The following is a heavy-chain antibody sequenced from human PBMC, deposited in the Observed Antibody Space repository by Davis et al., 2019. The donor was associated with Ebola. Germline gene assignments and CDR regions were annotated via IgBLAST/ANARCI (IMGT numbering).Heavy chain of an antibody. CDR2: IYYSGST. V-gene: IGHV4-59*08. J-gene: IGHJ4*02. D-gene: IGHD4-23*01. Sequence: MPSETLSLTCIVPSGSISPNYWNWIRQPPGKGLEWTGSIYYSGSTNYNPSLKSRVTISVDTSKNQNSLKLSSVTAADTSVYYCARRKDNYSGNDLDSWGQGTLVTVSS. CDR1: SGSISPNY. CDR3: ARRKDNYSGNDLDS.